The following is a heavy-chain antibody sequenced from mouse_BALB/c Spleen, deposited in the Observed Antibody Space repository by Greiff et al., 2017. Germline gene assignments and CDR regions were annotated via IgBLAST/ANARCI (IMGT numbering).Heavy chain of an antibody. CDR1: GYAFTNYW. CDR3: ARTGTGAMDY. CDR2: IYPGSGHT. Sequence: QVQLQQSGAELVRPGTSVKISCKASGYAFTNYWLGWVKQRPGHGLEWIGDIYPGSGHTYYNEKFKGKATLTADKSSSTAYMQLSSLTSEDSAVYFCARTGTGAMDYWGQGTSVTVSS. V-gene: IGHV1-63*01. J-gene: IGHJ4*01. D-gene: IGHD4-1*01.